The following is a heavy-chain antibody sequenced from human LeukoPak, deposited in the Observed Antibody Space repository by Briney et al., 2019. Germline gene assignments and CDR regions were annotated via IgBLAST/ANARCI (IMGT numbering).Heavy chain of an antibody. D-gene: IGHD3-16*01. J-gene: IGHJ5*02. Sequence: SGGSLRLSCAASGFTFSDFYMSWLRQAPGKGLEWVSYISSSGSTIYYADSVKGRFTISRDNATNSLYLQMNSLRAEDTAVFYCAASLRFPGWFDPWGQGALVTVSS. CDR3: AASLRFPGWFDP. CDR2: ISSSGSTI. V-gene: IGHV3-11*01. CDR1: GFTFSDFY.